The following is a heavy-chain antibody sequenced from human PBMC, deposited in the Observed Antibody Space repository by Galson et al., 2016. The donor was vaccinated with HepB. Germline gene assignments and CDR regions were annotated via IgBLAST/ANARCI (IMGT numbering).Heavy chain of an antibody. CDR3: ARKNMATGCFDR. J-gene: IGHJ5*02. CDR1: GFIFNNYD. V-gene: IGHV1-8*01. D-gene: IGHD2/OR15-2a*01. Sequence: SVKVSCKASGFIFNNYDFNWVRQATGQGLEFMGWMKARTFNIGFAQSFQDRLTMTRNASTSTVYMELSSLRPEDTAVYYCARKNMATGCFDRWGQGTQVTVSS. CDR2: MKARTFNI.